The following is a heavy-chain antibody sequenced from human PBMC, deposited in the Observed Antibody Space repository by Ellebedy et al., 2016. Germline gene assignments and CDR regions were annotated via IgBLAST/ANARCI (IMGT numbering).Heavy chain of an antibody. J-gene: IGHJ6*03. D-gene: IGHD1-26*01. CDR1: GFSFSDYG. CDR2: IGYDGSKK. Sequence: GESLKISXAASGFSFSDYGMHWVRQAPGKGLEWVAVIGYDGSKKEYADSVKGRFTMSRDNSKNILYLEMNSLRAEDTAIYYCARETSGYYYIMDVWGKGTTVTVSS. CDR3: ARETSGYYYIMDV. V-gene: IGHV3-33*01.